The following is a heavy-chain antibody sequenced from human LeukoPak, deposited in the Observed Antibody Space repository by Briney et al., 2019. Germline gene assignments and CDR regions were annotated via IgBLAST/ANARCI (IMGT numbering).Heavy chain of an antibody. CDR3: ARASYYYDSSGYYLFDY. Sequence: PSETLSLTCTVSGGSISSYYWSWIRQPPGKGLEWIGYIYYSGSTNYNPSLKSRVTISVDTSKNQFSLKLSSVTVADTAVYYCARASYYYDSSGYYLFDYWGQGTLVTVSS. D-gene: IGHD3-22*01. CDR2: IYYSGST. J-gene: IGHJ4*02. V-gene: IGHV4-59*01. CDR1: GGSISSYY.